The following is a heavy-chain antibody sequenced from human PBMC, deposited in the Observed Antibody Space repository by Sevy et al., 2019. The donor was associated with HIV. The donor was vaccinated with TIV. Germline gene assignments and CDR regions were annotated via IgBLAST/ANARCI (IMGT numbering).Heavy chain of an antibody. CDR1: GFPFSNYA. CDR3: EKRGVHSGLGGGGANFGMDV. J-gene: IGHJ6*02. Sequence: GGSLRLSCAASGFPFSNYAMSWVRQAPGKGLEWVSTLIGGGSRIYYADSVTGRFIISRDNSRNTLYLQMNSLGAEDTAIYNCEKRGVHSGLGGGGANFGMDVCGRGTTVTVSS. CDR2: LIGGGSRI. D-gene: IGHD2-21*01. V-gene: IGHV3-23*01.